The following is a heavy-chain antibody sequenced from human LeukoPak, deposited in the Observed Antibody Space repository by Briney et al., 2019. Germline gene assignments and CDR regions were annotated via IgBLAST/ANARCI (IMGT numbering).Heavy chain of an antibody. V-gene: IGHV3-30*04. J-gene: IGHJ5*02. CDR3: AKDRVSPGFNLFDP. Sequence: GGSLRLSCEASRVSFSTSGVHWVRQAPGKGLEWMAVISKDGRKNHYADSVKGRFTISRDNSKSTLFLQMNSLRAEDTAIYYCAKDRVSPGFNLFDPWGQGTLVTVSS. D-gene: IGHD2/OR15-2a*01. CDR1: RVSFSTSG. CDR2: ISKDGRKN.